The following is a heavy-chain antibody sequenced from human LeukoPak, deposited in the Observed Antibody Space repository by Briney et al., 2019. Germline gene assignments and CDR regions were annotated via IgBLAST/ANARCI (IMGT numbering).Heavy chain of an antibody. J-gene: IGHJ5*02. CDR2: ITSGSRYI. Sequence: GGSLRLSCAASGFTFSDYSMSWVRQAPGRGLEWVSSITSGSRYIYYADSVKGRFTISRDDARNSLYLQMNSLTVEDTAVYYCARDRHTFGPWGQGTLVTVSS. CDR1: GFTFSDYS. CDR3: ARDRHTFGP. V-gene: IGHV3-21*01.